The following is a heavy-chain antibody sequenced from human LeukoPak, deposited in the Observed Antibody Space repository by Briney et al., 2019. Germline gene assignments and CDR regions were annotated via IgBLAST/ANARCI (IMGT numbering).Heavy chain of an antibody. V-gene: IGHV4-34*01. Sequence: SETLSLTCAVYGGSFSGYYWSWIRQPPGKGLEWIGEINHSGSTNYNPSLKSRVTISVDTSKNQFSLKLSSVTAADTAVYYCAREGLYSSSWTVFDYWGQGTLVTVSS. D-gene: IGHD6-13*01. J-gene: IGHJ4*02. CDR2: INHSGST. CDR1: GGSFSGYY. CDR3: AREGLYSSSWTVFDY.